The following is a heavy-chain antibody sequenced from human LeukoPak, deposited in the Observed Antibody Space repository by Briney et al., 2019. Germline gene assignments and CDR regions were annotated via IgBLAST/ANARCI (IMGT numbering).Heavy chain of an antibody. CDR3: ARDGDDSSGYYPLFDY. J-gene: IGHJ4*02. V-gene: IGHV3-64*01. Sequence: PGGSLRLSCAASGFTFSSYAMHWVRQAPGKGLEYVSAISSNGGSTYYANSVKGRFTISRDNSKNTLYLQMGSLRAEDMAVYYCARDGDDSSGYYPLFDYWGQGTLVTVSS. D-gene: IGHD3-22*01. CDR1: GFTFSSYA. CDR2: ISSNGGST.